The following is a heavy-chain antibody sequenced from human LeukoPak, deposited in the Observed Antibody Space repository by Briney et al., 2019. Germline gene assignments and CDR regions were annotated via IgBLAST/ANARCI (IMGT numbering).Heavy chain of an antibody. CDR1: GGSISSYY. CDR2: INHSGST. D-gene: IGHD6-19*01. CDR3: AREGSAGTGKFDY. V-gene: IGHV4-34*01. J-gene: IGHJ4*02. Sequence: SETLSLTCTVSGGSISSYYWSWIRQPPGRGLEWIGEINHSGSTNYNPSLKSRVTISVDTSKNQFSLKLSSVTAADTAVYYCAREGSAGTGKFDYWGQGTLVTVSS.